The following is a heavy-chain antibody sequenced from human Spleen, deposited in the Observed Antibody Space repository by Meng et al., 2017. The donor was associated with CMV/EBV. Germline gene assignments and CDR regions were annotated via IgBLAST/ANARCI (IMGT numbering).Heavy chain of an antibody. J-gene: IGHJ5*02. CDR2: INHSGST. D-gene: IGHD3-3*01. CDR3: ARGHAQAYYNFWSGYYNWFDP. CDR1: GGSFSGYY. V-gene: IGHV4-34*01. Sequence: SETLSLTCAVYGGSFSGYYWSWIRQPPGKGLEWIGEINHSGSTNNNPSLKSRVTISVDTSKNQFSLKLSSVTAADTAVYYCARGHAQAYYNFWSGYYNWFDPWGQGTLVTVS.